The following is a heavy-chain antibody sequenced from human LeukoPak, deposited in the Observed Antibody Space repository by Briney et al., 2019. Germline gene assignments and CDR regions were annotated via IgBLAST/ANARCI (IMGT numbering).Heavy chain of an antibody. CDR3: ARNSTYYYASGSSGPHYFDY. D-gene: IGHD3-10*01. CDR1: GFTFSSYA. Sequence: GGSLRLSCAASGFTFSSYAMHWVRQAPGKGLEWVAVISYDGGITNYADSVKGRFTISRDNSKNTLYLQLNSLRAEDAAVYYCARNSTYYYASGSSGPHYFDYWGQGTLVTVSS. V-gene: IGHV3-30*01. J-gene: IGHJ4*02. CDR2: ISYDGGIT.